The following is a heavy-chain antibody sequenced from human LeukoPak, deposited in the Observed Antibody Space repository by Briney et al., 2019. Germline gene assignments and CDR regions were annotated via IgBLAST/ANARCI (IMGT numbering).Heavy chain of an antibody. D-gene: IGHD6-19*01. V-gene: IGHV1-69*04. CDR2: IIPFLGIT. CDR1: GGTFNSYA. CDR3: ARGREAVAGSIKYYYGMDV. J-gene: IGHJ6*02. Sequence: ASVKVSCKASGGTFNSYAISWVRRAPGQGLEWMGRIIPFLGITTYAQKLQGRVTMTTDTSTSTAYMELRSLRSDDTAVYYCARGREAVAGSIKYYYGMDVWGQGTTVTVSS.